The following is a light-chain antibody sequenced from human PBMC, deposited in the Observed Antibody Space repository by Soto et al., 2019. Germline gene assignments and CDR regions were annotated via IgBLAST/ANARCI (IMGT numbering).Light chain of an antibody. Sequence: SVELTQPPSVSVAPGQTAKITCRGDKIGSKNVHWYKQRPGQAPVAVVYDATDRPSGIPNRISASKSGDTATLTISRVEAEDEADYYCQVWASTAEFFVFGTGTKVTVL. CDR1: KIGSKN. J-gene: IGLJ1*01. CDR2: DAT. CDR3: QVWASTAEFFV. V-gene: IGLV3-21*02.